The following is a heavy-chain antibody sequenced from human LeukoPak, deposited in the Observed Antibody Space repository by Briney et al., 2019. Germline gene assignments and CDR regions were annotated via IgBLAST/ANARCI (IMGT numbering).Heavy chain of an antibody. Sequence: GASVKVSCKASGGTFSSYAISWVRQAPGQGLEWMGGIVPIFGTANYAQKFQGRVTITADESTSTAYMELSSLRSEDTAVYYCARERKELTGDNICGQGTLSPSPQ. D-gene: IGHD7-27*01. V-gene: IGHV1-69*13. J-gene: IGHJ4*02. CDR2: IVPIFGTA. CDR1: GGTFSSYA. CDR3: ARERKELTGDNI.